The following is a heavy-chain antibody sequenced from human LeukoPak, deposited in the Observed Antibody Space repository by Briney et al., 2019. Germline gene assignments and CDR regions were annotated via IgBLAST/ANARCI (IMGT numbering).Heavy chain of an antibody. CDR1: GGSVSSSSYY. Sequence: SETLSLTCTVSGGSVSSSSYYWAWIRQPPGKGLEWIGSIYYSGSTYYNPSLKSRVTISVDTSKNQFSLKLSSVTAADTAVYYCARDNPDYYDSSGYDKRLAPFHYFDYWGQGTLVTVSS. CDR2: IYYSGST. CDR3: ARDNPDYYDSSGYDKRLAPFHYFDY. J-gene: IGHJ4*02. D-gene: IGHD3-22*01. V-gene: IGHV4-39*07.